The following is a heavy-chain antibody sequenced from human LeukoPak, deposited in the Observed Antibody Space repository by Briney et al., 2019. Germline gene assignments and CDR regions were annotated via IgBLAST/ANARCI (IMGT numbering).Heavy chain of an antibody. CDR3: ATVEADYDYVWGSYRFDY. D-gene: IGHD3-16*02. CDR1: GYTLTELS. V-gene: IGHV1-24*01. J-gene: IGHJ4*02. Sequence: GASVKVSCKVSGYTLTELSMHWVRQAPGKGLEWMGGFDPEDGETIYAQKFQARVTMTEDTSTDTAYMELSSLRSEDTAVYYCATVEADYDYVWGSYRFDYWGQGTLVTVSS. CDR2: FDPEDGET.